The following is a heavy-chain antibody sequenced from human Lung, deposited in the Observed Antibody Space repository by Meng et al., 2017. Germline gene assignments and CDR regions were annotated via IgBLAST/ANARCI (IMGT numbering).Heavy chain of an antibody. CDR2: MSFDGAQI. CDR3: ARDKPPNDV. J-gene: IGHJ2*01. CDR1: GFTFNTYA. V-gene: IGHV3-30*01. Sequence: QVEGVEAGGGVGQPGGSLRLSGAASGFTFNTYAMHWVRQAPGKGLEWVSLMSFDGAQIYYSDSVRGRFTISRDNSKNTLYLQMNSLRAEDTAVYYCARDKPPNDVWGRGTLVTVSS.